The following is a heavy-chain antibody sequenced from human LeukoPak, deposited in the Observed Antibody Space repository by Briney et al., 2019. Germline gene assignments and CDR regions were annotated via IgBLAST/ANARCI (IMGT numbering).Heavy chain of an antibody. V-gene: IGHV4-61*02. Sequence: SETLSLTCTVSGVSISYATYQWTWIRQSAGKGLEWIGLISKSGATNYNPSHKSRVTISIDTTKNQFSLKLTSVTAADTAVYYCARLLGPLDYVWGSSRSKWGQGTLVTVSS. CDR2: ISKSGAT. CDR3: ARLLGPLDYVWGSSRSK. CDR1: GVSISYATYQ. D-gene: IGHD3-16*02. J-gene: IGHJ4*02.